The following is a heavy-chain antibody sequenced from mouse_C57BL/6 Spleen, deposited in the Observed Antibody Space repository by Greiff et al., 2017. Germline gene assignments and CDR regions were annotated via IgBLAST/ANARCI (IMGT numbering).Heavy chain of an antibody. Sequence: QVQLKQPGAELVKPGASVKLSCKASGYTFTSYWMHWVKQRPGRGLEWIGRIDPNSGGTKYNEKFKSKATLTVDKPSSTAYMQLSSLTSEDSAVYFCAREGLLRAWYFDVWGTGTTVTVSS. J-gene: IGHJ1*03. CDR3: AREGLLRAWYFDV. CDR2: IDPNSGGT. V-gene: IGHV1-72*01. D-gene: IGHD1-1*01. CDR1: GYTFTSYW.